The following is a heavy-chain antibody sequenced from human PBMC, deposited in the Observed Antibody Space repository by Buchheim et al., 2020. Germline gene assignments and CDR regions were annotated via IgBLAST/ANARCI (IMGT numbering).Heavy chain of an antibody. J-gene: IGHJ4*02. Sequence: EVQLVESGGGLVQPGGSLRLSCAASGFTFSSSWMHWVRQAPGKGLVWVSRMNSDGSTTSYAESVRGRFTIPRDNAKNTPYLQMNSLGAEDTAVYYCARDFGGPSDCWGQGTL. V-gene: IGHV3-74*01. CDR2: MNSDGSTT. D-gene: IGHD3-16*01. CDR1: GFTFSSSW. CDR3: ARDFGGPSDC.